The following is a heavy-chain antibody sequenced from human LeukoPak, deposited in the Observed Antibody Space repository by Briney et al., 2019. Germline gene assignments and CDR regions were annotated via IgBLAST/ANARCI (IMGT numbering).Heavy chain of an antibody. D-gene: IGHD3-3*01. J-gene: IGHJ4*02. V-gene: IGHV3-21*04. CDR1: GFTFSSYS. CDR3: AKSAIGVVIPTFDF. Sequence: GGSLRLSCAASGFTFSSYSMNWVRQAPGKGLEWVSSISSSSSYIYYADSVKGRFTISRDNSKNTLYLQMNSLRAEDTAVYYCAKSAIGVVIPTFDFWGQGTLVTVSS. CDR2: ISSSSSYI.